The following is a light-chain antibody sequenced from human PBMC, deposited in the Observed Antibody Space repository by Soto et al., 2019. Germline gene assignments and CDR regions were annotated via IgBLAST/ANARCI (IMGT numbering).Light chain of an antibody. CDR2: DAS. V-gene: IGKV1-33*01. CDR1: QDISIY. Sequence: DIQMTQSPSSLSASVGDRLTIACQASQDISIYLNWYQQKPGKAPKLLIYDASNLETGVPSRFSGSGSGTDFTFTISSLQPEDIATYYCQQYDNLPLTFGGGTKVEIK. J-gene: IGKJ4*01. CDR3: QQYDNLPLT.